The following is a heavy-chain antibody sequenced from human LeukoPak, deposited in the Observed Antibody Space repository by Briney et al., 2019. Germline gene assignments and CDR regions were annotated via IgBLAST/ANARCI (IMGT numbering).Heavy chain of an antibody. Sequence: GGSLRLSCAGSGFTFSNYAMSWVRQAPGKGLEWVSAISGSGGSTYYADSVKGRFTTSRDNSKNTLYLQMNSLRAEDTAVYYCVNYYDSSGYYYAEYFQHWGQGTLVTVSS. CDR1: GFTFSNYA. CDR2: ISGSGGST. J-gene: IGHJ1*01. V-gene: IGHV3-23*01. CDR3: VNYYDSSGYYYAEYFQH. D-gene: IGHD3-22*01.